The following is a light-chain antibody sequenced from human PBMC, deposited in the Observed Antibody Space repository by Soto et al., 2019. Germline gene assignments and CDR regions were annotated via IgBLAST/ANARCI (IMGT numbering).Light chain of an antibody. Sequence: QSVLTQPASVSGSPGQSITISCTGTSSDVGGYNYVSWYQQHPGKAPKLMIYEVSNRPSGVSNRFSGSKSGNTASLTISVLQAEDEADYYCSSYTSSSTYVFGTGTKLTVL. J-gene: IGLJ1*01. V-gene: IGLV2-14*01. CDR2: EVS. CDR1: SSDVGGYNY. CDR3: SSYTSSSTYV.